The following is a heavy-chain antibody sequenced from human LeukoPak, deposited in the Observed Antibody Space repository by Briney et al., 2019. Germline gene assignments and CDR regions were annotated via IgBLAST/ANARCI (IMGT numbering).Heavy chain of an antibody. CDR1: GGSFTGYY. D-gene: IGHD3-10*01. CDR3: TRGGYGPERHYRF. J-gene: IGHJ4*02. CDR2: INHSGQI. V-gene: IGHV4-34*01. Sequence: SETLSLTRAFYGGSFTGYYWSWIRQSPGKGLEWIGEINHSGQIDYNTSLKSRVTISVDTSMNQFSLHLNSVTAADTAVYYCTRGGYGPERHYRFWGQGTLVTVSS.